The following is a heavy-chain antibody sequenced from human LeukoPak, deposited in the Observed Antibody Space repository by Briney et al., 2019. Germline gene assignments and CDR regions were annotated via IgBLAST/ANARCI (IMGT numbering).Heavy chain of an antibody. CDR1: GFTFSSYG. J-gene: IGHJ3*02. CDR2: ISGSGGST. V-gene: IGHV3-23*01. CDR3: ARDGGRFRDAFDI. D-gene: IGHD6-19*01. Sequence: GGSLRLSCAASGFTFSSYGMSWVRQAPGKGLEWVSAISGSGGSTYYADSVKGRFTISRDNSKNTLYLQMNSLRAEDTAVYYCARDGGRFRDAFDIWGQGTMVTVSS.